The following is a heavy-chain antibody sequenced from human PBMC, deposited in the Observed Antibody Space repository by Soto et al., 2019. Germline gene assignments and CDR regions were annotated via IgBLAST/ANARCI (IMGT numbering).Heavy chain of an antibody. D-gene: IGHD3-10*01. CDR2: IKSKTDGGTT. J-gene: IGHJ4*02. CDR1: ELSSGKAW. V-gene: IGHV3-15*01. Sequence: GGSMRLSCGAGELSSGKAWMSCVSQAPGKGLEWVGRIKSKTDGGTTDYAAPVKGRFTISRDDSKNTLYLQMNSLKTEDTAVYYCTTEDPYYYGSGSYGLFDYWGQGTLVTVSS. CDR3: TTEDPYYYGSGSYGLFDY.